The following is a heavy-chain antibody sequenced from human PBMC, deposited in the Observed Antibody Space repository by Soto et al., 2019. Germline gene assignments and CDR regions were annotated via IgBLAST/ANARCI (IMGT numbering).Heavy chain of an antibody. CDR2: IIPIFGTA. CDR3: AMRVMVRGAYSPLYYYYGMDV. J-gene: IGHJ6*02. CDR1: GGTFSSYA. V-gene: IGHV1-69*13. D-gene: IGHD3-10*01. Sequence: SVKVSCKASGGTFSSYAISWVRQAPGQGLEWMGGIIPIFGTANYAQKFQGRVTITADESTSTAYMELSSLRSEDTAVYYCAMRVMVRGAYSPLYYYYGMDVWGQGTTVTVSS.